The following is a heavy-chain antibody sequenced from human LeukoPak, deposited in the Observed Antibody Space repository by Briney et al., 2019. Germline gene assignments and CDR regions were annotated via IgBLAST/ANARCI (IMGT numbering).Heavy chain of an antibody. CDR1: GGSISSYY. D-gene: IGHD6-19*01. CDR2: IYYSGST. Sequence: SETLSLTCTVSGGSISSYYWSWIRQPPGKGLEWIGYIYYSGSTNYNPSLKSRVTISVDTSKNQFSLKLSSVTAADTAVYYCARDSWGSGWYDYWGQEPWSPSPQ. V-gene: IGHV4-59*01. CDR3: ARDSWGSGWYDY. J-gene: IGHJ5*01.